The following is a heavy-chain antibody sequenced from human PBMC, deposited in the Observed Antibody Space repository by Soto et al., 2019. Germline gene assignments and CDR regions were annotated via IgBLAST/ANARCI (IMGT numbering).Heavy chain of an antibody. Sequence: ASVKVSCKASGYTFTSYGISWVRQAPGQGLEWMGWISAYNGNTNYAQKLQGRVTMTTDTSTSTAYMELRSLRSDDTAVYYCARVMDKATANDAFDIWGQGTMVTVSS. D-gene: IGHD5-18*01. CDR3: ARVMDKATANDAFDI. CDR1: GYTFTSYG. CDR2: ISAYNGNT. V-gene: IGHV1-18*04. J-gene: IGHJ3*02.